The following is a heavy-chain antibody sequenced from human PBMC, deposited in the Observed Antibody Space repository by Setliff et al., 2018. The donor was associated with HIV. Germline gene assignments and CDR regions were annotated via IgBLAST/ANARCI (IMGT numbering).Heavy chain of an antibody. CDR1: GYTFTNYD. CDR3: TRGARDYYDSSGYLDY. J-gene: IGHJ4*02. Sequence: GASVKDSCKPSGYTFTNYDINWVRQAAGQGLEWMGWMNPDSRNTGYAQRFEGSVTMTWDTSISTAYMELNNVKFEDTAVYYCTRGARDYYDSSGYLDYWGQGTLVTVSS. CDR2: MNPDSRNT. D-gene: IGHD3-22*01. V-gene: IGHV1-8*02.